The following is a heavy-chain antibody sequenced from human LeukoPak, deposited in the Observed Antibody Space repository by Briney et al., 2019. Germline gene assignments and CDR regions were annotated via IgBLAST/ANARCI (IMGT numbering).Heavy chain of an antibody. CDR3: ASPRALYCSSTSCQTANGAFDI. CDR2: IIPILGIA. V-gene: IGHV1-69*02. Sequence: ASVKVSCKASGGTFSSYTISWVRQAPGQGLEWMGRIIPILGIANYAQKFQGSVTITADISTNTAYMKPSSLRSTDTTVYYCASPRALYCSSTSCQTANGAFDIWGQGTMVTVSS. J-gene: IGHJ3*02. D-gene: IGHD2-2*01. CDR1: GGTFSSYT.